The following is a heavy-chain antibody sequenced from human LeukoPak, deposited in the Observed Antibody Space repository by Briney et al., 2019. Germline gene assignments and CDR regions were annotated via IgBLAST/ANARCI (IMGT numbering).Heavy chain of an antibody. CDR3: ARSKAAYAMDV. CDR2: SRDKAHSYTT. J-gene: IGHJ6*02. V-gene: IGHV3-72*01. CDR1: GFIFSGHY. D-gene: IGHD2-15*01. Sequence: PGGSLRLSCAGSGFIFSGHYMDWVRQAPGKGLEWVGRSRDKAHSYTTEYAASVKGRFTISRDDSKNSLYLQMNSLGTEDTAVYYCARSKAAYAMDVWGQGTTVTVSS.